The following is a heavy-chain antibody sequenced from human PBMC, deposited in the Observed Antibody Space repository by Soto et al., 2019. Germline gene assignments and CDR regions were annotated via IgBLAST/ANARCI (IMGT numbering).Heavy chain of an antibody. J-gene: IGHJ4*02. Sequence: SETLSLTCTVSGGSVSSGSYYWSWIRQPPGKGLEWIGYIYYSGSTNYNPSLKSRVTISVDTSKNQFSLKLSSVTAADTAVYYCARVMGRGYYFDYWGQGTLVTVSS. CDR3: ARVMGRGYYFDY. V-gene: IGHV4-61*01. CDR2: IYYSGST. D-gene: IGHD3-10*01. CDR1: GGSVSSGSYY.